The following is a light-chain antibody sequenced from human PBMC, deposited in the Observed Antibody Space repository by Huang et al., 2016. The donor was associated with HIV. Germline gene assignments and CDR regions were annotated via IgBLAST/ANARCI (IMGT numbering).Light chain of an antibody. CDR3: QQYNTNSWA. V-gene: IGKV1-5*03. CDR1: QSISNW. CDR2: KAS. J-gene: IGKJ1*01. Sequence: DIQMTQSPSTLSASVGDRVIITCRASQSISNWLAWYQQNPGKAPKLLIYKASSLESGVPSRFSGSGSGTDFTLTISYLQPDDFATYYCQQYNTNSWAFGQGTKVEIK.